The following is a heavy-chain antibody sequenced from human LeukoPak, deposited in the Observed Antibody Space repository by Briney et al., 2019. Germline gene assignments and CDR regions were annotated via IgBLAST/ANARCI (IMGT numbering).Heavy chain of an antibody. D-gene: IGHD6-19*01. CDR1: GGSISSYY. CDR3: AGCIAVAGSAFDY. CDR2: ISYSGST. V-gene: IGHV4-59*01. Sequence: SETLSLTCTVSGGSISSYYWSWIRQPPGKGLEWIVYISYSGSTNYNPSLKSRVTISVDTSKNQFSLKLSSVTAADTAVYYCAGCIAVAGSAFDYWGQGTLVTVSS. J-gene: IGHJ4*02.